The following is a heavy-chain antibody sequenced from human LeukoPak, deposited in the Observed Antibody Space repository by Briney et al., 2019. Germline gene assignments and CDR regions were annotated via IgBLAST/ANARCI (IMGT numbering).Heavy chain of an antibody. J-gene: IGHJ5*02. CDR3: TRDRGTYNWFDP. CDR2: IDKKDNLYAT. CDR1: GFTFSGSS. V-gene: IGHV3-73*01. D-gene: IGHD2-15*01. Sequence: GGSLRLSCAASGFTFSGSSVHWVRQSSGKGLEWVGHIDKKDNLYATAYAESVKGRFTISRDDTKDTAFLHMDSLKTEDTALYYCTRDRGTYNWFDPWGQGTLVTVSS.